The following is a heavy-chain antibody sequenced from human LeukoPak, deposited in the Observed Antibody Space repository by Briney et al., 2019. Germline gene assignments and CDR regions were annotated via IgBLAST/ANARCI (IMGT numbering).Heavy chain of an antibody. CDR1: GASVSSGYW. CDR2: IYHSGST. V-gene: IGHV4-4*02. Sequence: SGTLSLTCAVSGASVSSGYWWSWVRQPPGKVLEFIREIYHSGSTNHNPSLKSRVTISVDKSKSQFSLNLSSVTAADTAVYYCARDDTGVIRGIRFHYWGQGTLVTVSS. J-gene: IGHJ4*02. CDR3: ARDDTGVIRGIRFHY. D-gene: IGHD3-10*01.